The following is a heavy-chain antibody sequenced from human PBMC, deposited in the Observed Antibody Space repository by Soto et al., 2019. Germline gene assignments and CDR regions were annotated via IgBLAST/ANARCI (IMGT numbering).Heavy chain of an antibody. Sequence: GASVKVSCKASGYTFTSYYMHWVRQAPGQGLEWMGIINPSGGSTSYAQKFQGRVTMTRDTSTSTVYMELSSLRSEDTAVYYCARDALRYCSSTSCYTWFDPWGQGTLVTVSS. D-gene: IGHD2-2*02. CDR3: ARDALRYCSSTSCYTWFDP. CDR1: GYTFTSYY. J-gene: IGHJ5*02. V-gene: IGHV1-46*01. CDR2: INPSGGST.